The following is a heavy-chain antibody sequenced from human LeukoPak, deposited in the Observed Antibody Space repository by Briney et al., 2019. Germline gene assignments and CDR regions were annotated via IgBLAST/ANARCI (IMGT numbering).Heavy chain of an antibody. V-gene: IGHV4-34*01. Sequence: PSETLSLTCAVYGGSFSGYYWSWIRQPPGKGLEWIGEINHSGSTNYNPSLKSRVTISVDRSKNQFSLKLSSVTAADTAVYYCARRSSGLDAFDIWGQGTMDTASS. CDR1: GGSFSGYY. J-gene: IGHJ3*02. CDR2: INHSGST. CDR3: ARRSSGLDAFDI. D-gene: IGHD6-19*01.